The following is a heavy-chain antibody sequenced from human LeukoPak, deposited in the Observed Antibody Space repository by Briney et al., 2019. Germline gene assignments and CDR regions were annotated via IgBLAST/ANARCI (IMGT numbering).Heavy chain of an antibody. J-gene: IGHJ4*02. Sequence: GRSLRLSCVASGFIFSSYTMHWVRQAPGKGLEWVAVISYDGSNKYYADSVKGRFTISRDNSKNTLYLQMNSLRAEGTAVYYCVISRGYFDYWGQGTLVTVSS. CDR2: ISYDGSNK. V-gene: IGHV3-30*04. CDR3: VISRGYFDY. CDR1: GFIFSSYT.